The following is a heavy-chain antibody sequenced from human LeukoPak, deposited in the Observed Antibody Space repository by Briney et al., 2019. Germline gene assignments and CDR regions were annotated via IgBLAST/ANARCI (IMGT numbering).Heavy chain of an antibody. J-gene: IGHJ4*02. Sequence: GGSLRLSCAASGFTFSSYGMHWVRQAPGKGLEWVAVISYDGSNKYYADSVKGRFTISRDNSKNTLYLQMNSLRAEDTAVYYCAWEGFDYWAQGTLVTVSS. V-gene: IGHV3-30*03. CDR2: ISYDGSNK. CDR3: AWEGFDY. CDR1: GFTFSSYG.